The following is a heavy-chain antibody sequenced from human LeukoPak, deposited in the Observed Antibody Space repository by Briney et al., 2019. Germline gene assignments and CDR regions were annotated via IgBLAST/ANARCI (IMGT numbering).Heavy chain of an antibody. J-gene: IGHJ6*03. CDR2: ISAYNGNT. CDR3: ARDPSTAMGDYYYYYMDV. D-gene: IGHD5-18*01. CDR1: GYTFTGYY. V-gene: IGHV1-18*04. Sequence: ASVKVSCKASGYTFTGYYMHWVRQAPGQGLEWMGWISAYNGNTNYAQKFQGRVTMTTDTSTSTAYMELRSLRSDDTAVYYCARDPSTAMGDYYYYYMDVWGKGTTVTVSS.